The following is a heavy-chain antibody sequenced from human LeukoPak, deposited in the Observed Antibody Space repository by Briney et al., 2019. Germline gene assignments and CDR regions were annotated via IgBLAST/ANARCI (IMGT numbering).Heavy chain of an antibody. CDR2: IYYSGST. D-gene: IGHD6-19*01. CDR1: GGSISGYY. Sequence: SETLSLTCTVSGGSISGYYWSWIRQPPGKGPAWIGYIYYSGSTNYNTSLKSRVTISVDTSKNQFSLKMNSVTAADAAVYYCARLASSGWSHCDYWGQGTLVTVSS. J-gene: IGHJ4*02. V-gene: IGHV4-59*08. CDR3: ARLASSGWSHCDY.